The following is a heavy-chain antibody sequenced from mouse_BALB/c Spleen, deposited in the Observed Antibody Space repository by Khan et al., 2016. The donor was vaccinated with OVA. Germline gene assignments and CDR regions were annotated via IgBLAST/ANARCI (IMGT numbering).Heavy chain of an antibody. J-gene: IGHJ2*01. CDR1: GFTFSSYG. Sequence: EVKLEESGGDSVKPGGSLKLSCAASGFTFSSYGMSWVRRTPDKRLEWVATISSGGRYTYYPDSVKGRFTISRDNAKNTLYLQMSSRKSEDTAMYYCSRQPGYYGSRSYFDYWGQGTTLTVSS. CDR3: SRQPGYYGSRSYFDY. D-gene: IGHD1-1*01. CDR2: ISSGGRYT. V-gene: IGHV5-6*02.